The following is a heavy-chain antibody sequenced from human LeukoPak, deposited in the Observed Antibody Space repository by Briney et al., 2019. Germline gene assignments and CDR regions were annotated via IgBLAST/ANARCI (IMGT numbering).Heavy chain of an antibody. Sequence: GGSLRLSCAASGFTFSSYGMHWVRQAPGKGLEWVAVIWFDGSNKYYADSVKGRFTISRDNSKNTLYLQMNSLSAEDTAVYYCVRGKEQQLYAFDIWGQGTMVTVSS. V-gene: IGHV3-33*01. J-gene: IGHJ3*02. CDR3: VRGKEQQLYAFDI. D-gene: IGHD6-13*01. CDR1: GFTFSSYG. CDR2: IWFDGSNK.